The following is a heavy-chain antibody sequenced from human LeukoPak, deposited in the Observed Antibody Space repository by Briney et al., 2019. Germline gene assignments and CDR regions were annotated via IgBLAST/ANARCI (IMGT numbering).Heavy chain of an antibody. D-gene: IGHD6-19*01. V-gene: IGHV3-30-3*01. CDR3: ARDGIAVAGPPTEGPFDY. J-gene: IGHJ4*02. CDR1: GFTFSSYA. Sequence: GGSLRLSCAASGFTFSSYAMHWVRQAPGKGLEWVAVISYDGSNKYYADSVKGRFTTSRDNSKNTLYLQMNSLRAEDTAVYYCARDGIAVAGPPTEGPFDYWGQGTLVTVSS. CDR2: ISYDGSNK.